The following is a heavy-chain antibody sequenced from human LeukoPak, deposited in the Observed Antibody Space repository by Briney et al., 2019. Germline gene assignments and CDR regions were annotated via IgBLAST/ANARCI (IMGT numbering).Heavy chain of an antibody. V-gene: IGHV4-34*01. CDR2: INHSGST. D-gene: IGHD3-3*01. CDR1: GGSFSGYY. Sequence: SETLSLTCAVYGGSFSGYYWSWIRQPPGKGLEWIGEINHSGSTNYNPSLKSRVTISVDTSKTQFSLKLSSVTAADTAVYYCARSLRFLEWPGPHWFDPWGQGTLVTVSS. CDR3: ARSLRFLEWPGPHWFDP. J-gene: IGHJ5*02.